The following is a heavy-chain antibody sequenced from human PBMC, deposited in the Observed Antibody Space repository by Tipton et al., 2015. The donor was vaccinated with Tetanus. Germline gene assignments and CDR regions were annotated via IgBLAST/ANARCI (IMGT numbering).Heavy chain of an antibody. CDR1: GGSISSYY. D-gene: IGHD1-26*01. J-gene: IGHJ4*02. Sequence: TLSLTCTVSGGSISSYYWSWIRQPPGKGPEWIGQIHSSGSTNYIPSLKIRVTISLDTSKNQFSLRLTSVTAADTAVYYCTRDIEEVGATKYFDYWGQGPLVTVSS. CDR2: IHSSGST. CDR3: TRDIEEVGATKYFDY. V-gene: IGHV4-59*01.